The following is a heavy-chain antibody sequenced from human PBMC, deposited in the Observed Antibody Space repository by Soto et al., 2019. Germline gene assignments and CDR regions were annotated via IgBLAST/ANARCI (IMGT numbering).Heavy chain of an antibody. V-gene: IGHV3-53*01. CDR3: ARTGMAVTGTIFDY. D-gene: IGHD6-19*01. Sequence: GESLKISCAASGFTVSSNYMSWVRQAPGKGLEWVSVIYSGGSTYYADSVKGRFTSSRDNSKNTLYLQMNSLRAEDTAVYYCARTGMAVTGTIFDYWGQGTLVTVSS. J-gene: IGHJ4*02. CDR2: IYSGGST. CDR1: GFTVSSNY.